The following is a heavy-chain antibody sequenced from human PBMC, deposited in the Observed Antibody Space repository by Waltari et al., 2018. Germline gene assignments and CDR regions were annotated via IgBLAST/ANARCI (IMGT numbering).Heavy chain of an antibody. D-gene: IGHD2-15*01. V-gene: IGHV3-7*01. CDR2: IKDDGTEK. Sequence: EVKLVESGGDLVQPGGSLRISCTASEFHFSRYWISWVRQAPGKGLEWVASIKDDGTEKYYVDSVKGRFTISRDNAENSLYLQMNSLRAEDTALYFCARDRGYFALDLWGQGTLVTVSS. CDR1: EFHFSRYW. CDR3: ARDRGYFALDL. J-gene: IGHJ5*02.